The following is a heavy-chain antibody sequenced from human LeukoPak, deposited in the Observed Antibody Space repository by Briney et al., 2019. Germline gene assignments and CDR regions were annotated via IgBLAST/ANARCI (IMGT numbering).Heavy chain of an antibody. V-gene: IGHV3-74*01. D-gene: IGHD2-2*01. CDR2: INSDGSWT. CDR3: VSFYETY. Sequence: TGGSLRLSCAASGNYWMHWVRQAPGKGLVWVSHINSDGSWTGYADSVEGRFTISKDNAKNTVYLQMNNLRAEDTAVYYCVSFYETYWGRGTLVTVSS. J-gene: IGHJ4*02. CDR1: GNYW.